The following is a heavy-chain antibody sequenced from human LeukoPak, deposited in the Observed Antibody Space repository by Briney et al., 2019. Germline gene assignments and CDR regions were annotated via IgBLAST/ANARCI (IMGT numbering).Heavy chain of an antibody. CDR2: VYHSGST. J-gene: IGHJ4*02. CDR1: RGSISSRRDY. D-gene: IGHD1-7*01. CDR3: ASLSRVAGTFSEFLF. Sequence: SETLSLTCTVSRGSISSRRDYWWAWIRQPPGQGLEWIGSVYHSGSTYSNPSLKSRLTISVDTSKDQFSLKLSSVTAADTAVYYCASLSRVAGTFSEFLFWGQGTLVTVSS. V-gene: IGHV4-39*07.